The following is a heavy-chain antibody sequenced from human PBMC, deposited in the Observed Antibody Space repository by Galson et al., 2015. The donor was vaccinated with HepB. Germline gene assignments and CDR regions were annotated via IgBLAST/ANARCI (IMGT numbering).Heavy chain of an antibody. CDR1: GFTFSSYA. Sequence: SLRLSCAASGFTFSSYAMHWVRQAPGKGLEWVAVISYDGSNKYYADSVKGRFTISRDNSKNTLYLQMNSLRAEDTAVYYCAREGITMIVVVITNDAFDIWGQGTMVTVSS. V-gene: IGHV3-30-3*01. J-gene: IGHJ3*02. D-gene: IGHD3-22*01. CDR3: AREGITMIVVVITNDAFDI. CDR2: ISYDGSNK.